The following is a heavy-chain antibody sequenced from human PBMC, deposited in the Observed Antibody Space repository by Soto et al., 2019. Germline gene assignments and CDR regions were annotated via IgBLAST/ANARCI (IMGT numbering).Heavy chain of an antibody. CDR3: ARVEGDYGDYYFDY. J-gene: IGHJ4*02. D-gene: IGHD4-17*01. Sequence: QVQLVQSGAEVKKPGASVKVSCKASGYTFTSYDINWVRQATGQGLEWMGWMNPNSGNTGYAQKFEGRVTMTRNTSISTAYMELSSLRSEDTAVYYCARVEGDYGDYYFDYWGQGTLVTVSS. CDR2: MNPNSGNT. V-gene: IGHV1-8*01. CDR1: GYTFTSYD.